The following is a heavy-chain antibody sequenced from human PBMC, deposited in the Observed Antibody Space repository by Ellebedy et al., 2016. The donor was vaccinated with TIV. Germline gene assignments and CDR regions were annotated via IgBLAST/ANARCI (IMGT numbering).Heavy chain of an antibody. Sequence: PGGSLRLSCAVSGFDVSDNYMSWVRQVPGKVLEWVSLVYSHGGTYHADSVNGRFTISRDNSKNTVYLQMNSLRAEDTAVYYCASCSVAVADYYFHYWGQGTRVTVSS. J-gene: IGHJ4*02. CDR2: VYSHGGT. V-gene: IGHV3-53*01. CDR3: ASCSVAVADYYFHY. D-gene: IGHD6-19*01. CDR1: GFDVSDNY.